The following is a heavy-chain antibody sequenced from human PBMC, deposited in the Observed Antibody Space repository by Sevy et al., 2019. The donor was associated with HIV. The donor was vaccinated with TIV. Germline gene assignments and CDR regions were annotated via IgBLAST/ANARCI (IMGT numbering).Heavy chain of an antibody. CDR2: ISSSSSYI. V-gene: IGHV3-21*01. CDR3: ARKGYSSSWNQYYFDN. J-gene: IGHJ4*02. CDR1: GFTFSSYS. Sequence: GESLKISCAASGFTFSSYSINWVRQAPGKGLEWVSSISSSSSYIYYADSVKGRFTISRDNAKNSLYLQMNSLRAEDTAVYYCARKGYSSSWNQYYFDNWGQGTLVTVSS. D-gene: IGHD6-13*01.